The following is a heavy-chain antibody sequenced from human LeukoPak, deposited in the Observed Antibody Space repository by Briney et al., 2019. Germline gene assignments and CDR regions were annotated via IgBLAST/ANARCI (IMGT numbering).Heavy chain of an antibody. CDR1: GGSISSSSYY. Sequence: SETLSLTCTVSGGSISSSSYYWGWIRQPPGKGLEWIGEINHSGSTNYNPSLKSRVTISVDTSKNQFSLKLSSVTAADTAVYYCAVFTMESYYYYYYMDAWGKGTTVTVSS. V-gene: IGHV4-39*07. J-gene: IGHJ6*03. CDR3: AVFTMESYYYYYYMDA. CDR2: INHSGST. D-gene: IGHD3-10*01.